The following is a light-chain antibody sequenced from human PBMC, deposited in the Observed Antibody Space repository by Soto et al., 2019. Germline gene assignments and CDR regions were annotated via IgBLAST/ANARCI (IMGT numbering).Light chain of an antibody. CDR2: AAS. CDR1: QDITKS. V-gene: IGKV1-16*01. CDR3: QHYESYPLT. Sequence: DIQMTQSPSSLSASVGDRVTITCRASQDITKSLTWFQQKPGKAPKSLIYAASTLQSGVPSRFSGSGSGTDFTLTIDSLQPEDFATYYCQHYESYPLTFRQGKRLEIK. J-gene: IGKJ5*01.